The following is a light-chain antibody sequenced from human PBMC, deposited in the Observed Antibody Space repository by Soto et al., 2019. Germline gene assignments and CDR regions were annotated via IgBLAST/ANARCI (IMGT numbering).Light chain of an antibody. J-gene: IGLJ2*01. Sequence: QSALTQPASVSGSPGQSITISCTGTSSDVGSYNLVSWYQQHPGKAPKLMIYEVSKRPSGVSNRFSGSKSGNTASLTISGLQAEDEADYYCCSYAGSSTFVFGGGTKLRP. CDR1: SSDVGSYNL. CDR2: EVS. CDR3: CSYAGSSTFV. V-gene: IGLV2-23*02.